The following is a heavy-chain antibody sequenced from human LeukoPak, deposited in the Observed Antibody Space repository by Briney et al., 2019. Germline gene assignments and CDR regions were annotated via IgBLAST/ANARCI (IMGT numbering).Heavy chain of an antibody. CDR1: GFTFDTYT. V-gene: IGHV3-21*06. Sequence: GGSLRLSCEASGFTFDTYTVNWVRQAPGKGLELVSSIASDTTYIKYADSVKGRFTVSRGNAKNSVFLEMKSLRADDTAIYFCARDYYDSSASATFDYWGRGTLVTVSS. D-gene: IGHD3-22*01. CDR3: ARDYYDSSASATFDY. CDR2: IASDTTYI. J-gene: IGHJ4*02.